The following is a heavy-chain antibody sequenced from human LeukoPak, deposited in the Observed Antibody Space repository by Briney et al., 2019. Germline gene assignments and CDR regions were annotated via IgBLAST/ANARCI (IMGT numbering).Heavy chain of an antibody. D-gene: IGHD3-22*01. CDR3: ARSYYYDSSGYYDY. CDR2: ISYDGSNK. V-gene: IGHV3-30-3*01. Sequence: GGSLRLSCAASGFTFSSYAMHWVRQAPGKGLEWVAVISYDGSNKYYADSVKGRFTISRDNSKNTLCLQMNSLRAEDTAVYYCARSYYYDSSGYYDYWGQGTLVTVSS. J-gene: IGHJ4*02. CDR1: GFTFSSYA.